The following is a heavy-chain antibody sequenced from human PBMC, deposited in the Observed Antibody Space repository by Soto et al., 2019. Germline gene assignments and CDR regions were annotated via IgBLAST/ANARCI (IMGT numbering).Heavy chain of an antibody. CDR3: TRGVLA. D-gene: IGHD2-8*01. Sequence: SETLSLTCSVATGSVNSGGYSWSWIRQPPGKGLEWIGFISPSGSPAYNPSLKSRVTISVDRSNNQISLEISSVTAADTAVYYCTRGVLAWGPGTLVTVSS. CDR1: TGSVNSGGYS. V-gene: IGHV4-30-2*01. J-gene: IGHJ5*02. CDR2: ISPSGSP.